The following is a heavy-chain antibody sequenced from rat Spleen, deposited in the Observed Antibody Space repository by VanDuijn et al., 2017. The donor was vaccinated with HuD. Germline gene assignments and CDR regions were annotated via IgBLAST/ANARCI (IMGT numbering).Heavy chain of an antibody. J-gene: IGHJ2*01. CDR2: ISYDGSST. Sequence: EVQLVESGGGLVQPGRSMKLSCAASGFTFSDYYMAWVRQAPKKGLEWVASISYDGSSTYYRDSVKGRFTISRDNAEDTLYLQMNSLRSDDTATYYCARRMALYFDYWGQGVMVTVSS. CDR1: GFTFSDYY. CDR3: ARRMALYFDY. V-gene: IGHV5-22*01.